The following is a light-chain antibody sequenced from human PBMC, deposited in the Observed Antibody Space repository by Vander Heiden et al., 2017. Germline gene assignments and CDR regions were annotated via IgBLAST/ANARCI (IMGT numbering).Light chain of an antibody. CDR2: KAS. CDR3: QQYNSYPWT. V-gene: IGKV1-5*03. Sequence: DIQMTQSPSTLSASVGDRVTITCRASQSISSWLAWYQQKPGKAPKLPIYKASSLESGVPSRFSGSGSGTELTLTISSLQPDDFATYYCQQYNSYPWTFGQGTKVEIK. CDR1: QSISSW. J-gene: IGKJ1*01.